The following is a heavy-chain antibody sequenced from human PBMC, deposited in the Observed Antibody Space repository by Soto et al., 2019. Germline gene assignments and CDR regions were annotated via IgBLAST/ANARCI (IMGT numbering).Heavy chain of an antibody. D-gene: IGHD3-22*01. V-gene: IGHV4-4*07. CDR1: GGSISSYY. Sequence: SETLSLTCTVSGGSISSYYWSWIRQPARKGLEWIGRIYTSGSTNYNPSLKSRVTMSVDTSKNQFSLKLSSVTAADTAVYYCARAFNYYDSSGPRDWFDPWGQGTLVTVSS. CDR3: ARAFNYYDSSGPRDWFDP. CDR2: IYTSGST. J-gene: IGHJ5*02.